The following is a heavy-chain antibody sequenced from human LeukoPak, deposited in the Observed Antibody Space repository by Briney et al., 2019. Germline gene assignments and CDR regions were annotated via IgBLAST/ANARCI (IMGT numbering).Heavy chain of an antibody. J-gene: IGHJ4*02. D-gene: IGHD6-6*01. CDR2: ISSSSSYI. Sequence: PGGSLRLSCAASGISFSSYSMNWLRQAPGKGLEWVSSISSSSSYIYYADSVKGRFTISRDNAKNSLYLQMNSLRAEDTAVYYCARGGYSSSSGFDYWGQGTLVTVSS. CDR1: GISFSSYS. V-gene: IGHV3-21*01. CDR3: ARGGYSSSSGFDY.